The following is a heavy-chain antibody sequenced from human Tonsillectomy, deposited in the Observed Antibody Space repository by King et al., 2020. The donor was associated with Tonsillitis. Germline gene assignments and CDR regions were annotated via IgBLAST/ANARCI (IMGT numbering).Heavy chain of an antibody. CDR2: ISSSSSYI. D-gene: IGHD4-17*01. CDR1: GLTFSSYN. CDR3: ARDRSPGSGDYGSGP. J-gene: IGHJ5*02. V-gene: IGHV3-21*01. Sequence: EVQLVESGGGLVKPGGSLRLSCAASGLTFSSYNMNWVRQAPGKGLEWVSSISSSSSYIYYADSVKGRFTISRDNAKNSLYLQMNSLRAGDTAVYYCARDRSPGSGDYGSGPWGQGTLVTVSS.